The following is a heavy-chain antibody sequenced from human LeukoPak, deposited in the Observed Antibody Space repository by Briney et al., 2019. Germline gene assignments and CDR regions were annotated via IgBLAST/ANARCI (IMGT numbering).Heavy chain of an antibody. CDR2: ISGSSTTR. V-gene: IGHV3-11*01. CDR3: ARGRGVEAPFDP. Sequence: GGSLRLSCAASGFTFSDYDMSWIRQAPGKGLEWVSYISGSSTTRYYAESLKSRFTISRHNAKNSLYPQMNSLTAEDTAVYYCARGRGVEAPFDPWGQGTLVSVSS. D-gene: IGHD2-8*01. CDR1: GFTFSDYD. J-gene: IGHJ5*02.